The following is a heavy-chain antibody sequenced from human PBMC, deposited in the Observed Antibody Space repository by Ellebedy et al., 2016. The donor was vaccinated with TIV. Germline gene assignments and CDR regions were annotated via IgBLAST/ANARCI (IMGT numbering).Heavy chain of an antibody. CDR1: GYTFKSHG. J-gene: IGHJ4*02. V-gene: IGHV1-18*01. CDR2: ISPYTCDT. Sequence: ASVKVSCKASGYTFKSHGISWVRQVPGQRPEWMGWISPYTCDTDYARAFQGRVPMTTDTSTSTAYMELTNLRNDDTAVYYCTRDMVQGMVARYLWFDYWGQGTLVTVSS. D-gene: IGHD5-12*01. CDR3: TRDMVQGMVARYLWFDY.